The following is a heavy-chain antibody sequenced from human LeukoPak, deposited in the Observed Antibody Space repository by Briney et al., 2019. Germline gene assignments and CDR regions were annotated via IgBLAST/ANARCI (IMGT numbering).Heavy chain of an antibody. CDR1: GGSISSYY. Sequence: SETLSLTCTVSGGSISSYYWSWIRQPPGKGLEWIGYIYYSGSTNYNPSLKSRLTISVDTSKNQFSLKLSSVAAADTAVYYCARQGRYSYGFVDYWGQGTLVTVSS. CDR3: ARQGRYSYGFVDY. V-gene: IGHV4-59*08. CDR2: IYYSGST. D-gene: IGHD5-18*01. J-gene: IGHJ4*02.